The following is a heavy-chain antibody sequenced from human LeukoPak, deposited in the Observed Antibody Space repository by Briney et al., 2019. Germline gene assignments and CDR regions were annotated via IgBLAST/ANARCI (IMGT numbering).Heavy chain of an antibody. CDR1: GYTFTSYG. J-gene: IGHJ6*02. V-gene: IGHV1-18*01. D-gene: IGHD3-9*01. Sequence: ASVKVSCKASGYTFTSYGISWVRQAPGQGLEWTGWISAYNGNTNYAQKLQGRVTMTTDTSTSTAYMELRSLRSDDTAVYYCARDRSYYDILTGYFSVGKKNSYYYYGMDVWGQGTTVTVSS. CDR2: ISAYNGNT. CDR3: ARDRSYYDILTGYFSVGKKNSYYYYGMDV.